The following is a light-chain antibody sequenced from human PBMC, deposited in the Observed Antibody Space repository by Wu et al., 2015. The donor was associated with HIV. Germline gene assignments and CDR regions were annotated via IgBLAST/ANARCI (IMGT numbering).Light chain of an antibody. J-gene: IGKJ1*01. CDR3: QQYGNSPRT. V-gene: IGKV3-20*01. CDR2: SAS. Sequence: EIVLTQSPAALSISPGERATLSCRASQSVSSTSLAWYQQKPGQSPSLLIYSASSRATGIPDRFSASGSGTDFTLTISRLEPEDFTVYYCQQYGNSPRTFGQGTKVEIK. CDR1: QSVSSTS.